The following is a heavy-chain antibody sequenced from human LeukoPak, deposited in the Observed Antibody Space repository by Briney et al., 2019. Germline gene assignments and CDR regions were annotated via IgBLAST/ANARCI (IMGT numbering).Heavy chain of an antibody. CDR2: IKQDGSEK. CDR1: GVTFSSYW. V-gene: IGHV3-7*03. CDR3: ARRGCDYDSSGYYYCSWFDP. Sequence: QTGGSLRLSCAASGVTFSSYWMSWVRQAPGKGLEWVANIKQDGSEKYYVDSVKGRFTISRDNAKNSLYLQMNSLRAEDTAVYYCARRGCDYDSSGYYYCSWFDPWGQGNLVTVSS. D-gene: IGHD3-22*01. J-gene: IGHJ5*02.